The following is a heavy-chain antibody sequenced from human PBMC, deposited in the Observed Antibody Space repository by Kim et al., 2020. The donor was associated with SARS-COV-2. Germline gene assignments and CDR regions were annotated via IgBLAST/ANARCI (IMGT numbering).Heavy chain of an antibody. D-gene: IGHD3-9*01. Sequence: LQGRVTMTTDTSTSTAYMELRSLRSDDTAVYYCAREGVVTGYADEYYFDYWGQGTLVTVSS. J-gene: IGHJ4*02. CDR3: AREGVVTGYADEYYFDY. V-gene: IGHV1-18*01.